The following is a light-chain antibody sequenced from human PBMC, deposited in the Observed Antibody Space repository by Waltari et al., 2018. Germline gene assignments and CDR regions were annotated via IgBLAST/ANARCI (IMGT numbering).Light chain of an antibody. V-gene: IGLV2-11*01. Sequence: QSAPTQPRSVSGSPGQSVTISCTGTSTDVGGYNYVSWYQQYPGKAPKLMIYDVSTRPSGVPDRFSGSKAGNTASLTISALQAEDEGDYHCHSYAGGYNLVFGTGTKVTVL. J-gene: IGLJ1*01. CDR1: STDVGGYNY. CDR2: DVS. CDR3: HSYAGGYNLV.